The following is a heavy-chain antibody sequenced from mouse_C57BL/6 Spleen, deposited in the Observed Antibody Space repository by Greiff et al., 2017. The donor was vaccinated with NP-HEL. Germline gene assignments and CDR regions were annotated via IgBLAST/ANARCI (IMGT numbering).Heavy chain of an antibody. CDR3: ARKGNYGTLYAMDY. D-gene: IGHD2-1*01. Sequence: QVQLQQPGAELVKPGASVKMSCKASGYTFTRYWITWVKQRPGHGLEWIGDIYPGSGSTNYNEKFKSKATLTVDTSSSTAYMQLSSLTSEDSAVYYCARKGNYGTLYAMDYWGQGTSVTVSS. CDR1: GYTFTRYW. CDR2: IYPGSGST. J-gene: IGHJ4*01. V-gene: IGHV1-55*01.